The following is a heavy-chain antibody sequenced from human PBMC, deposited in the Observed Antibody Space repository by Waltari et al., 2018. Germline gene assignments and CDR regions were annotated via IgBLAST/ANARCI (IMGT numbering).Heavy chain of an antibody. CDR2: IDWDDDK. V-gene: IGHV2-70*15. CDR3: ARGIVGAGYFDY. CDR1: GFSLSTSGMC. J-gene: IGHJ4*02. Sequence: QVTLRESGPALVKPTQTLTLTCTFSGFSLSTSGMCVSLIRQPPGKALEWLARIDWDDDKYYSTSLKTRLTITKDTSKNQVVLTMTNMDPVDTATYYCARGIVGAGYFDYWGQGTLVTVSS. D-gene: IGHD1-26*01.